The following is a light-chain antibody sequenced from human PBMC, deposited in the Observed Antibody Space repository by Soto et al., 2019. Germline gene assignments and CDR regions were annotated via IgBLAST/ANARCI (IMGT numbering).Light chain of an antibody. Sequence: QSVLTQPRSVSGSPGQSVTISCTGTSSDVGGCAYVSWYQQHPGKAPKLMIYEVSNRPSGVSDRFSGSKAGNTASLTISGLQAEDEADYYCSSFTTSSTWVFGGGTKLTVL. CDR1: SSDVGGCAY. CDR2: EVS. V-gene: IGLV2-14*01. CDR3: SSFTTSSTWV. J-gene: IGLJ3*02.